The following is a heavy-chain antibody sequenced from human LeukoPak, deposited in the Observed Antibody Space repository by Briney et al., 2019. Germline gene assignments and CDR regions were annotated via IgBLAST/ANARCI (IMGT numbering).Heavy chain of an antibody. D-gene: IGHD6-13*01. Sequence: GGSLRLSCAASGFTFSSYGMHWVRQAPGKGLEWVAVISYDGSNKYYADSVKGRFTISRDNSKNTLYLQMNSLRAEDTAVYYCAKPFAPSSSMFSAPSGYFDYWGQGTLVTVSS. J-gene: IGHJ4*02. CDR2: ISYDGSNK. V-gene: IGHV3-30*18. CDR1: GFTFSSYG. CDR3: AKPFAPSSSMFSAPSGYFDY.